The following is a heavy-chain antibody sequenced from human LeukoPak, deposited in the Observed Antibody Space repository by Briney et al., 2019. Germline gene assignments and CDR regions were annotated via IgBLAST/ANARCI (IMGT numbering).Heavy chain of an antibody. D-gene: IGHD4-17*01. V-gene: IGHV3-74*01. J-gene: IGHJ4*02. Sequence: GGSLRLSCATSGFTFSTYWMHWVRQAPGKGLVWVSRIDSDGSSTSYADSVKGRFTISRDNAKNTLYLQMNSLRADDTAVYYCARVVGYGDYPFDNWGQGTLVTVSS. CDR2: IDSDGSST. CDR3: ARVVGYGDYPFDN. CDR1: GFTFSTYW.